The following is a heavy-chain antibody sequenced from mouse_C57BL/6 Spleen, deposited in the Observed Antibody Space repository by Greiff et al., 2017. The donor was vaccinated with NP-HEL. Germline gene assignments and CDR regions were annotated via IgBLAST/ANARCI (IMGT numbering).Heavy chain of an antibody. V-gene: IGHV1-4*01. J-gene: IGHJ1*03. CDR3: ARRGDSWYFDV. Sequence: VQLQQSGAELARPGASVKMSCKASGYTFTSYTMHWVKQRPGQGLEWIGYINPSSGYTKYNQKFKDKATLTAEKSSSTAYMQMSSLTSEDSAVYYCARRGDSWYFDVWGTGTTVTVSS. CDR1: GYTFTSYT. CDR2: INPSSGYT.